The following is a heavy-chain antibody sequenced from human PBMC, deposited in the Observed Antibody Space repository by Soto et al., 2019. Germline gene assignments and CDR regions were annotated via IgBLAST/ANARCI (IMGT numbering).Heavy chain of an antibody. CDR3: ARSSIRDYYFDY. Sequence: QLQLQESGPGLVKPSETLSLTCTVSGGSISSGSYYWGWIRQPPGKGLEWIGSIYYSGNTYYNPSLESRVTISVDTSKTQFSLKLSSVTAADTAIYYCARSSIRDYYFDYWGQGTLVTVSS. CDR2: IYYSGNT. J-gene: IGHJ4*02. D-gene: IGHD6-6*01. CDR1: GGSISSGSYY. V-gene: IGHV4-39*01.